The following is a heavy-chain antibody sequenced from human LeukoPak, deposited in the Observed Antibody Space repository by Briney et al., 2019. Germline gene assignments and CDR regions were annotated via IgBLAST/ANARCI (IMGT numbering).Heavy chain of an antibody. CDR3: ARHGLAVAGAGYFVY. J-gene: IGHJ4*02. CDR1: GDSISSYY. CDR2: IYYSGSS. V-gene: IGHV4-59*08. Sequence: SETLSLTCTVSGDSISSYYWSWIRQPPGKGLEWIGSIYYSGSSYYNPSLKGRVTISVDTSKNQFSLKLTSVTAADTAVYYCARHGLAVAGAGYFVYWGQGTLVTVSS. D-gene: IGHD6-19*01.